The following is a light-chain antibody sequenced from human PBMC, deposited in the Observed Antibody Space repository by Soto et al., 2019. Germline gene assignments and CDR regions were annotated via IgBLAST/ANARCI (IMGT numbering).Light chain of an antibody. CDR3: QQYNNWPPYT. CDR1: QSVSSN. Sequence: EIVMTQSPATLSVSPGERATLSCRASQSVSSNLAWYQQKLGQAPRLLIYGASTRATGIPARFSGSGSGTEFTLTISSLQSKDFAVYYCQQYNNWPPYTFGQGTKLEIK. V-gene: IGKV3-15*01. CDR2: GAS. J-gene: IGKJ2*01.